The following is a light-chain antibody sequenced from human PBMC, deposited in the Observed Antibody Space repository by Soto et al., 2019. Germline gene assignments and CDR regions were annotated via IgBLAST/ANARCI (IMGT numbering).Light chain of an antibody. J-gene: IGLJ1*01. CDR1: SSDVGRYDY. V-gene: IGLV2-11*01. CDR2: DVT. Sequence: QSFLTKPRSLSGSPGQSVTISCTGTSSDVGRYDYVSWYQQHPGKAPKLIVYDVTERPSGVPDRFSGSKSGNTASLTISGLQAEDEADYSCCSFAGSYSYVFGTGTKVTVL. CDR3: CSFAGSYSYV.